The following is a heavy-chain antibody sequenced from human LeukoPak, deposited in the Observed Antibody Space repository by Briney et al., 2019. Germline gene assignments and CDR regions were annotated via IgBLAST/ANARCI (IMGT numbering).Heavy chain of an antibody. V-gene: IGHV4-61*01. Sequence: PSETLSLTCTVSGYSISSGYYWSWIRQPPGKGLEWIGYIYYSGSTNYNPSLKSRVTISVDTSKNQFSLKLSSVTAADTAVYYCASMVRGVSDYWGQGTLVTVSS. CDR1: GYSISSGYY. D-gene: IGHD3-10*01. J-gene: IGHJ4*02. CDR3: ASMVRGVSDY. CDR2: IYYSGST.